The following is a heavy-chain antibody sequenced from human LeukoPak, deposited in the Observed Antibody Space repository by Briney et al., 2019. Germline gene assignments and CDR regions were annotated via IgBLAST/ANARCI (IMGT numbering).Heavy chain of an antibody. CDR3: AREAPLNLYYYDSSGSSHPNAFDI. CDR2: TYYRSKWYN. D-gene: IGHD3-22*01. Sequence: SQTLSLTCAISGDSVSSNSAAWNWIRQSPSRGLEWLGRTYYRSKWYNDYAVSVKSRITINPDTSKNQFSLQLNSVTPEETAVYYCAREAPLNLYYYDSSGSSHPNAFDIWGQGTMVTVSS. J-gene: IGHJ3*02. V-gene: IGHV6-1*01. CDR1: GDSVSSNSAA.